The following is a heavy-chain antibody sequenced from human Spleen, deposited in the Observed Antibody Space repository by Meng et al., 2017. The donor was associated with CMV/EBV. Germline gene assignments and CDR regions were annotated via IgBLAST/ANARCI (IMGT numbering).Heavy chain of an antibody. CDR1: GFTFSSYW. J-gene: IGHJ4*02. CDR3: ARAPYPYDSSGYYNY. D-gene: IGHD3-22*01. CDR2: INSDGSST. V-gene: IGHV3-74*01. Sequence: SGFTFSSYWMHWVRQAPGKGLVWVSRINSDGSSTSYADSVKGRFTISRDNAKNTLYLQMNSLRAEDTAVYYCARAPYPYDSSGYYNYWGQGTLVTGSS.